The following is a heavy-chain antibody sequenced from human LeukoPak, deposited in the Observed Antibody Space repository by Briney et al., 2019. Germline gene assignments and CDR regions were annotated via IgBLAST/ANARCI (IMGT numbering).Heavy chain of an antibody. D-gene: IGHD4-17*01. CDR1: GFTFSTYA. CDR2: IRGSDGST. J-gene: IGHJ4*02. Sequence: GGSLRLSCAASGFTFSTYALSWVRQAPGKGLEWVSSIRGSDGSTYYADSVKGRFAISRDNSKNALYLQMNSLRAEDTAVYYCAKDVYGDYGGLDYWGQGTLVTVSS. CDR3: AKDVYGDYGGLDY. V-gene: IGHV3-23*01.